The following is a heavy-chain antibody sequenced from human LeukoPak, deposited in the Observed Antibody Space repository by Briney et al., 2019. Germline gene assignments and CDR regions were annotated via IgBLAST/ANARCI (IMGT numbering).Heavy chain of an antibody. Sequence: GGSLRLSCAGSGFNFTGYWMHWVRQAPGKGLEWISRLYSDGRSLTYADSVMGRFTISRDNAKNMLYLQMNSLRAEDTAVYYCAKGGLQTRNWYFALWGRGTLVTVSS. D-gene: IGHD5-18*01. V-gene: IGHV3-74*03. CDR2: LYSDGRSL. CDR1: GFNFTGYW. CDR3: AKGGLQTRNWYFAL. J-gene: IGHJ2*01.